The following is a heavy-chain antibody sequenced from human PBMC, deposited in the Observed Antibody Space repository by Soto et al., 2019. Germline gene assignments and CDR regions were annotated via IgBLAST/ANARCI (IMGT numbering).Heavy chain of an antibody. D-gene: IGHD2-2*01. V-gene: IGHV3-23*01. Sequence: GGSLRLSCAASGFTFSSYAMSWVRQAPGKGLEWVSGISGSGGSTYCADSVKGRFTISRDNSKNTLYLQMNSLRDEDTAVYYCARGFCSGSSCREVYYFYFYMDVWGKGTTVTVSS. CDR1: GFTFSSYA. CDR2: ISGSGGST. CDR3: ARGFCSGSSCREVYYFYFYMDV. J-gene: IGHJ6*03.